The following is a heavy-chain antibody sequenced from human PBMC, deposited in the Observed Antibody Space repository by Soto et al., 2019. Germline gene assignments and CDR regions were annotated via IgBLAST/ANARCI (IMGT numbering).Heavy chain of an antibody. CDR2: IYPGDSDT. J-gene: IGHJ6*02. V-gene: IGHV5-51*01. Sequence: PGESLKISCKGSGYSFTSYWIGWVRQMPGKGLEWMGIIYPGDSDTRYSPSFQGQVTISADKSISTAYLQWSSLKASDTAMCYCARLPGIAAAGTYYYYGMDVWGQGTTVTVSS. CDR3: ARLPGIAAAGTYYYYGMDV. CDR1: GYSFTSYW. D-gene: IGHD6-13*01.